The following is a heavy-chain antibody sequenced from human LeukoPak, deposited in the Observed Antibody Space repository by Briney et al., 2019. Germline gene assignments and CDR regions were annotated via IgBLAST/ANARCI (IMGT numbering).Heavy chain of an antibody. J-gene: IGHJ4*02. CDR2: ISTTSSYI. V-gene: IGHV3-21*01. CDR3: ARTHSDYDSSGLDY. Sequence: KSGGSLRLSCAASEFTFSSYSMNWVRQAPGKGLEWVSSISTTSSYIYHADSVKGRFTTSRDNARNSLYLQMNSLRAEDTAVYYRARTHSDYDSSGLDYWGQGTLVTVSS. CDR1: EFTFSSYS. D-gene: IGHD3-22*01.